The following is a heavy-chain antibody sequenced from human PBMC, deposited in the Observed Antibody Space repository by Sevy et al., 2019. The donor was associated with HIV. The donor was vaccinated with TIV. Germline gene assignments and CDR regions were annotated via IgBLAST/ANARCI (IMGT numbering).Heavy chain of an antibody. J-gene: IGHJ4*02. CDR2: IKSETYSGTT. V-gene: IGHV3-15*07. CDR1: GFTFTNAW. CDR3: APDIGLEGGLLGARFFDS. D-gene: IGHD3-10*01. Sequence: GGSLRLSCAASGFTFTNAWMNWVRQVPGKGLEWVGRIKSETYSGTTDYAAPVKGRFTISRDDSDNTLYLQMNSLKTGDTGVYYCAPDIGLEGGLLGARFFDSWGQGTLVTVSS.